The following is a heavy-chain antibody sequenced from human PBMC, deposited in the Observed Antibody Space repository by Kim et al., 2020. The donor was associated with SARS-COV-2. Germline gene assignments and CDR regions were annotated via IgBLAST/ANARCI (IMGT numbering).Heavy chain of an antibody. Sequence: GESLKISCKGSGYSFTSYWIGWVRQMPGKGLEWMGIIYPGDSDTRYSPSFQGQVTISADKSISTAYLQWSSLKASDTAMYYCARSWGSSWRQGGPNWFDPWGQGTLVTVSS. CDR1: GYSFTSYW. CDR2: IYPGDSDT. V-gene: IGHV5-51*01. J-gene: IGHJ5*02. D-gene: IGHD6-13*01. CDR3: ARSWGSSWRQGGPNWFDP.